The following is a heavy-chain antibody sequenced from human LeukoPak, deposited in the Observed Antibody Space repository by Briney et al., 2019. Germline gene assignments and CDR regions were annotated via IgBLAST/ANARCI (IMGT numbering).Heavy chain of an antibody. J-gene: IGHJ5*01. V-gene: IGHV4-39*07. CDR3: ARNHGGWFDS. CDR2: IYYSGST. Sequence: PSETLSLTCTVSGGSISSRSDYWGWIRQPPGKGLEWIGSIYYSGSTYYNPSLKSRVTISVDTSKNQFSLKLNSVTAADTAIYYCARNHGGWFDSWGQGTLVTVSS. CDR1: GGSISSRSDY. D-gene: IGHD4-23*01.